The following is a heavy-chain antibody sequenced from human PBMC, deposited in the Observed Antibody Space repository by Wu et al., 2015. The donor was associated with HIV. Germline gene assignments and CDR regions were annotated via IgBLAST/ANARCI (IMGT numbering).Heavy chain of an antibody. Sequence: QVQLVQSGAEVKKPGASVKVSCKASGYTFTGYYMHWVRQAPGQGLEWMGWINPNSGGTNYAQKFQGRVTMTRDNSINSAYMELSSLRSEDTAIYYCARQRAYSSGWYVYDYWGQGTLVTVSS. D-gene: IGHD6-19*01. CDR2: INPNSGGT. V-gene: IGHV1-2*02. CDR1: GYTFTGYY. CDR3: ARQRAYSSGWYVYDY. J-gene: IGHJ4*02.